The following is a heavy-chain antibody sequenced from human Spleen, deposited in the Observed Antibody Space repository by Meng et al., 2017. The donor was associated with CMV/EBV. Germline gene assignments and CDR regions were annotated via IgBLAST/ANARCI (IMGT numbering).Heavy chain of an antibody. CDR3: ARVRGYSSVLDAFDI. V-gene: IGHV3-48*01. J-gene: IGHJ3*02. CDR2: IDSGSSTI. Sequence: ETLSLTCAASGFTFSSYSMIWVRQPPGEGLEWVSYIDSGSSTIYYADSVKGRFTISRDNSKNTLYLQMNSLRAEDTAVYYCARVRGYSSVLDAFDIWGQGTMVTVSS. CDR1: GFTFSSYS. D-gene: IGHD6-25*01.